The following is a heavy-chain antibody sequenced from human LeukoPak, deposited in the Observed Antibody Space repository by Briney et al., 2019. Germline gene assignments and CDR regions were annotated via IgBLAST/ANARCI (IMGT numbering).Heavy chain of an antibody. V-gene: IGHV1-46*01. CDR1: GYTFTTYY. D-gene: IGHD2-15*01. CDR2: LNPSGGSA. Sequence: ASVKVSCKASGYTFTTYYMHWVRQVPGLGLEWMGVLNPSGGSASYAQNFQGRVTMTRDTSTSTVYMELSSLRSEDTAVYYCARGDIDYWGQGTLVTVSS. J-gene: IGHJ4*02. CDR3: ARGDIDY.